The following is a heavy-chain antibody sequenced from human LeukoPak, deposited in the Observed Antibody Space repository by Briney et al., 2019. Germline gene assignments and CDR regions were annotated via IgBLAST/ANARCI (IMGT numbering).Heavy chain of an antibody. CDR2: ISDDGRQT. J-gene: IGHJ1*01. D-gene: IGHD3-22*01. V-gene: IGHV3-30*04. Sequence: GGSLRLSCAAPGFIFSTYAMNWVRQAPGKGLEWVAVISDDGRQTYYADSVKGRFTISRDNSKNTVYLQMNSLRAEDTAVYYCATYSSLNRREFQYWGQGTLLTVSS. CDR3: ATYSSLNRREFQY. CDR1: GFIFSTYA.